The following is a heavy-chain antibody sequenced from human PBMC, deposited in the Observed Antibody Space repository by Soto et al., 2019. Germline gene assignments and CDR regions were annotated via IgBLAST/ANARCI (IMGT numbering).Heavy chain of an antibody. CDR2: MNPNSGDT. V-gene: IGHV1-2*02. D-gene: IGHD5-12*01. J-gene: IGHJ6*03. CDR1: GYRFSDYY. CDR3: ARESGGATATLDYYYFYMDV. Sequence: QVQLVQSGAEVKKPGASVTVSCKASGYRFSDYYLHWVRQAPGHGPEWMGWMNPNSGDTKSAQKFKGRVTMTRDTSVRTAFMELNWLKSDDTAVYYCARESGGATATLDYYYFYMDVWGIGTTVTVSS.